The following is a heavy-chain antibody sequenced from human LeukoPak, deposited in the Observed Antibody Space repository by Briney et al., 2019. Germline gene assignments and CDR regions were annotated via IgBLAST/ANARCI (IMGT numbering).Heavy chain of an antibody. J-gene: IGHJ5*02. Sequence: SETLSLTCTVSGDSISSSSSYWGWIRQPPGKGLEWIGSIYYSGSTYYNTSLKSRVTISVDTSKNQFSLKLSSVTAADTAVYYCARDVPHYYDSSGYYYESPRQYNWFDPWGQGTLVTVSS. CDR2: IYYSGST. CDR3: ARDVPHYYDSSGYYYESPRQYNWFDP. V-gene: IGHV4-39*07. D-gene: IGHD3-22*01. CDR1: GDSISSSSSY.